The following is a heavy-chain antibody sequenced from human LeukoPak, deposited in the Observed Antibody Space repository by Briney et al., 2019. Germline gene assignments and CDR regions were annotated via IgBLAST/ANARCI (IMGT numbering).Heavy chain of an antibody. CDR1: GFTFSTYG. CDR3: ARDGGSTGWVDY. J-gene: IGHJ4*02. CDR2: IWYDGSQK. Sequence: AGGSLRLSCAASGFTFSTYGMHWVRQAPGKGLEWVAVIWYDGSQKYHADSVKDRFTISRDNSKNMLYLQMNSLRAEDTVVYYCARDGGSTGWVDYWGQGTLVTVSS. V-gene: IGHV3-33*01. D-gene: IGHD6-19*01.